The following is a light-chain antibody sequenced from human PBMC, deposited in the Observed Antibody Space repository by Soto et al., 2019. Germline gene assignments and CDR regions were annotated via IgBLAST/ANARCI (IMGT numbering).Light chain of an antibody. CDR3: QHRSNWLWT. J-gene: IGKJ1*01. CDR1: QSVSSY. CDR2: DTS. Sequence: EVLLTQSPATLSLSPGERATLSCRASQSVSSYLAWYQQKPGQAPRLLIFDTSKRAPGIPVRFTGSASGTDFTLTISSLQPEDVAVXXCQHRSNWLWTFGQGTKVELK. V-gene: IGKV3-11*01.